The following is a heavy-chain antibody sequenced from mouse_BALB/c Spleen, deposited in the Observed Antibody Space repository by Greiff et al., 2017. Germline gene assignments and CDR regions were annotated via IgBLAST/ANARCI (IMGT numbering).Heavy chain of an antibody. CDR1: GDSITSGY. V-gene: IGHV3-8*02. J-gene: IGHJ4*01. CDR3: ARSDWDGYAMDY. D-gene: IGHD4-1*01. Sequence: EVHLVESGPSLVKPSQTLSLTCSVTGDSITSGYWNWIRKFPGNKLEYMGYISYSGSTYYNPSLKSRISITRYTSKNQYYLQLNSVTTEETATYYCARSDWDGYAMDYWGQGTSVTVSS. CDR2: ISYSGST.